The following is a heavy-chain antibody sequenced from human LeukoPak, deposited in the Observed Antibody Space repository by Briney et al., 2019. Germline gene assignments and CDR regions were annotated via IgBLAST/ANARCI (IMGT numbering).Heavy chain of an antibody. CDR1: GFTFSSYS. J-gene: IGHJ6*02. V-gene: IGHV3-21*01. Sequence: GGSLRLSCAASGFTFSSYSMNWVRQAPGKGLEWVSSISSSSSYIYYADSVKGRFTISRDNAKSSLYLQMNSLRAEDTTVYYCARVGSCSSTSCQISYYYYYGMDVWGQGTTVTVSS. D-gene: IGHD2-2*01. CDR3: ARVGSCSSTSCQISYYYYYGMDV. CDR2: ISSSSSYI.